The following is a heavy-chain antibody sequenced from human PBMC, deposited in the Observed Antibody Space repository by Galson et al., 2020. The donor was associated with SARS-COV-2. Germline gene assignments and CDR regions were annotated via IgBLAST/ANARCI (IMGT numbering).Heavy chain of an antibody. D-gene: IGHD4-17*01. CDR2: ISGSGGST. V-gene: IGHV3-23*01. Sequence: GGSLRLSCAASGFTFSSYAMSWVRQAPGKGLEWVSAISGSGGSTYYADSVKGRFTISRDNSKNTLYLQMNSLRAEDTAVYYCAKDEEILRWVRGYGVLNLDYWGQGTLVTVSS. CDR1: GFTFSSYA. J-gene: IGHJ4*02. CDR3: AKDEEILRWVRGYGVLNLDY.